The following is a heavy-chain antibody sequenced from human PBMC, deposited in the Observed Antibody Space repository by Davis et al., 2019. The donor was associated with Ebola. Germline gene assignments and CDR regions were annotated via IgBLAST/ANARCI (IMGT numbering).Heavy chain of an antibody. J-gene: IGHJ6*03. D-gene: IGHD3-10*01. Sequence: SETLSLTCAVSNYSITTGYYWAWIRQSPEKGLEWIGSIYHTGRTYIKPSLKSRVTISVDTPRNQFSLKLSSVTAADTAVYYCARAELDYHYYYMDVWGKGTTVTVSS. CDR1: NYSITTGYY. CDR3: ARAELDYHYYYMDV. CDR2: IYHTGRT. V-gene: IGHV4-38-2*01.